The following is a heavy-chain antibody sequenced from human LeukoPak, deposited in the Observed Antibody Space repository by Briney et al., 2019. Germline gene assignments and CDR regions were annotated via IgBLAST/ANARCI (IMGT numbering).Heavy chain of an antibody. Sequence: PGGSLRLSCAASGFTFSSYSMNWVRQAPGKGLEWVSFMSSSSTYIYYADSVKGRFTISRDNAKNSLYLQMNSLRAEDTAVYYCAKEGSESGSYFWGQGTLVTVSS. CDR2: MSSSSTYI. J-gene: IGHJ4*02. D-gene: IGHD1-26*01. CDR1: GFTFSSYS. V-gene: IGHV3-21*01. CDR3: AKEGSESGSYF.